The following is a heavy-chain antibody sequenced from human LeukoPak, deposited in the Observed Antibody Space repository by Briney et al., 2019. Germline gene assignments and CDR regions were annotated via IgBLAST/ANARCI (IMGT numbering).Heavy chain of an antibody. D-gene: IGHD3-22*01. CDR3: ARDATEDYYDTSGYYSYFDY. CDR1: GGTFSSYA. Sequence: GSSVKVSCKASGGTFSSYAISWVRQAPGQGLEWMGGIIPIFGTANYAQKFQGRVTMTRDKSANTVYMELSSLRSENTALYYCARDATEDYYDTSGYYSYFDYWGQGTLVTVSS. CDR2: IIPIFGTA. V-gene: IGHV1-69*05. J-gene: IGHJ4*02.